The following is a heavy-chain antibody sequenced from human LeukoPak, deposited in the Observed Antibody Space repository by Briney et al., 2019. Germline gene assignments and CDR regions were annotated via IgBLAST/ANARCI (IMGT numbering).Heavy chain of an antibody. CDR3: ARRAYYDTSGYYPTSGYFDL. V-gene: IGHV4-4*08. CDR1: GGSIFSYY. Sequence: SETLSLTCTVSGGSIFSYYWNWIRQPPGKGLEWIGYIYPNGITSYNPSLRSRGNISIATSKNQFSLRLRSVTAADTAIYYCARRAYYDTSGYYPTSGYFDLWGRGTLVTVSS. J-gene: IGHJ2*01. D-gene: IGHD3-22*01. CDR2: IYPNGIT.